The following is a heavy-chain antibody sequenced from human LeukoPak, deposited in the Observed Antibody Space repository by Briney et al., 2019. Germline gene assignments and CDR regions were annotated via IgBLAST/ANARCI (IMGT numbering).Heavy chain of an antibody. V-gene: IGHV3-66*01. CDR3: SRDRTGTYLDY. J-gene: IGHJ4*02. CDR1: GVAVWSSF. Sequence: GGSLRLSCTTSGVAVWSSFRTWVRQTPGRDLEWVAIIHSNGTTHYVDSVKGRFTISRDNSKDTFYLQMHSLRVEDTAVYYCSRDRTGTYLDYWGQGALVTVSS. CDR2: IHSNGTT.